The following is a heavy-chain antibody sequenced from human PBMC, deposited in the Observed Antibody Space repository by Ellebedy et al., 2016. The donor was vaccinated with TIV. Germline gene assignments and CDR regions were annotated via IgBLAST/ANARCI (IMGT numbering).Heavy chain of an antibody. CDR1: GYTFTSYY. V-gene: IGHV1-46*01. Sequence: AASAKVSCKASGYTFTSYYMHWVRQSPGQGLEWMGIINPSGGSTSYAQKFQGRVTMTRDTSTSTVYMELSSLRSEDTAVYYCASPRTHGRGRVYYYGMDVWGQGTTVTVSS. CDR2: INPSGGST. J-gene: IGHJ6*02. D-gene: IGHD3-16*01. CDR3: ASPRTHGRGRVYYYGMDV.